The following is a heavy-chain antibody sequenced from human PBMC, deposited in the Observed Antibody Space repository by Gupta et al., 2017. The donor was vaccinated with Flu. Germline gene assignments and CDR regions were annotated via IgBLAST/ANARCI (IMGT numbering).Heavy chain of an antibody. CDR2: SNHSGST. CDR1: GGSFSGYY. V-gene: IGHV4-34*01. D-gene: IGHD3-9*01. Sequence: QVQLQQWGAGLLKPSETLSLTCAVYGGSFSGYYWSWIRQPPGKGLEWIGESNHSGSTNYNPSLKSRVTISVDTSKNQFSLKLSSVTAADTAVYYCARVGWDYDILTGYYNEYDAFDIWGQGTMVTVSS. CDR3: ARVGWDYDILTGYYNEYDAFDI. J-gene: IGHJ3*02.